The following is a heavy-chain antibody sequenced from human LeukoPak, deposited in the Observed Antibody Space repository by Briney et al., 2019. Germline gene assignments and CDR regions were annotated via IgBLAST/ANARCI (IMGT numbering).Heavy chain of an antibody. CDR2: IFYSGNT. CDR3: ARGGRGARPPYYYGSGNVYDY. D-gene: IGHD3-10*01. V-gene: IGHV4-30-4*01. J-gene: IGHJ4*02. CDR1: GGSISCGDYY. Sequence: PSQTLSLTCTVSGGSISCGDYYWSWIRQPPGKGLKWIGYIFYSGNTYYNPSLKSRVPISVDTPKNRFSLKLSSVTAADTAVYYCARGGRGARPPYYYGSGNVYDYWGQGTLVTVSS.